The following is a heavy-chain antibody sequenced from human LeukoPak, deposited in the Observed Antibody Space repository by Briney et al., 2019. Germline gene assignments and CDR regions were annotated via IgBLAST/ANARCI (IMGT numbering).Heavy chain of an antibody. J-gene: IGHJ3*02. CDR3: ARVSGGSYHMDAFDI. V-gene: IGHV3-21*05. CDR2: ISSSSSYT. D-gene: IGHD1-26*01. CDR1: GFTFSSYE. Sequence: GGSLRLSCAASGFTFSSYEMNWVRQAPGKGLEWVSYISSSSSYTNYADSVKGRFTISRDNAKNSLYLQMNSLRAEDTAVYYCARVSGGSYHMDAFDIWGQGTMVTVSS.